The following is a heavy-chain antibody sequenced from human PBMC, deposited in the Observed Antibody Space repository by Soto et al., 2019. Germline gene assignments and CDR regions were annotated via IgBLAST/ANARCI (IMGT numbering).Heavy chain of an antibody. V-gene: IGHV3-21*04. Sequence: GGSLRLSCAASGFTVSSYSMNWVRQAPGKGLEWVSSISSSSSYIYYADSVKGRFTISRDNAKNTVYLEMNNLRVDDTAVYYCARDKTQGAGWFDPWGRGTLVTVSS. D-gene: IGHD1-26*01. CDR3: ARDKTQGAGWFDP. CDR2: ISSSSSYI. J-gene: IGHJ5*02. CDR1: GFTVSSYS.